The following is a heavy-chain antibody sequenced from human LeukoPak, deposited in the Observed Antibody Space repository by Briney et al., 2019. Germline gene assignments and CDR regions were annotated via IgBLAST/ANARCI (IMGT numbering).Heavy chain of an antibody. CDR3: ARGGGYYYRGAFDI. Sequence: PGGSLRLSCAASGFTFDDYGMSWVRQAPGKGLEWVSGINWNGGSTGYADSVKGRFTISRDNAKNSLYLQVNSLRAEDTAVYYCARGGGYYYRGAFDIWGQGTMVTVSS. J-gene: IGHJ3*02. D-gene: IGHD3-22*01. CDR1: GFTFDDYG. V-gene: IGHV3-20*04. CDR2: INWNGGST.